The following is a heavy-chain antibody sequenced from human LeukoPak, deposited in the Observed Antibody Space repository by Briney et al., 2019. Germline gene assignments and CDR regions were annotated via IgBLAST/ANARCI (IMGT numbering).Heavy chain of an antibody. V-gene: IGHV4-39*01. J-gene: IGHJ4*02. Sequence: SHTQSLTCAVSGGSISRSRYYWGWIRQSPGKGLEWIGSIFYSGSTYYNPSLKSRVTISVDTSKNQFSLKLSSVTAADTAVYYCARPLSSGWYPFEYWGQGNLVTVSS. D-gene: IGHD6-19*01. CDR1: GGSISRSRYY. CDR2: IFYSGST. CDR3: ARPLSSGWYPFEY.